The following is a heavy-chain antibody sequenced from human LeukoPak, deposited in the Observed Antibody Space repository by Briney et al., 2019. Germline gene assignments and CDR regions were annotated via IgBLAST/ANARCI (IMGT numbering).Heavy chain of an antibody. V-gene: IGHV1-2*02. CDR1: GYTFTSNY. CDR3: ARDWATYYYDSSGYFFDAFDI. Sequence: ASVKVSCKAFGYTFTSNYMHWVRQAPGQGLEWMGWINPNSGGTNYAQKFQGRVTMTRDTSISTAYMELSRLRSDDTAVYYCARDWATYYYDSSGYFFDAFDIWGQGTMVTVSS. CDR2: INPNSGGT. D-gene: IGHD3-22*01. J-gene: IGHJ3*02.